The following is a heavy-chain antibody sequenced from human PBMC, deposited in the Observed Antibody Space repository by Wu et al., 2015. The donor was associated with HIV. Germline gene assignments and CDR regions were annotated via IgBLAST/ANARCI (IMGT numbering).Heavy chain of an antibody. J-gene: IGHJ4*02. CDR3: ARQRAYTSGWYIFDY. CDR2: MNPRSGNT. D-gene: IGHD6-19*01. CDR1: GYTFTSYD. V-gene: IGHV1-8*01. Sequence: QVQLVQSGVEVKKPGASVKVSCKASGYTFTSYDINWVRQATGQGLEWMGWMNPRSGNTGYAQKFQGRVTMTRDTSISTANMELSSLRSEDTAVYYCARQRAYTSGWYIFDYWGQGTLVTVPS.